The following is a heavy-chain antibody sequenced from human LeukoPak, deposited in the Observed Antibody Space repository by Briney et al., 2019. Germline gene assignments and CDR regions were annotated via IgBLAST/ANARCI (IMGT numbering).Heavy chain of an antibody. CDR3: ARVVPAAMDAFDI. CDR1: GGSISSGGYY. CDR2: IYYSGST. J-gene: IGHJ3*02. D-gene: IGHD2-2*01. V-gene: IGHV4-31*03. Sequence: PSETLSRTCTLSGGSISSGGYYWSWIRQHPGKYPEWIGYIYYSGSTYYNPSLKSRVTISVDTSKNQFSLKLSSVTAADTAVYYCARVVPAAMDAFDIWGQGTMVTVSS.